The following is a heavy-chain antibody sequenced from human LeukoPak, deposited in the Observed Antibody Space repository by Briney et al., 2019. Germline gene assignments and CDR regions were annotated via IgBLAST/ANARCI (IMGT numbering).Heavy chain of an antibody. Sequence: GGSLRLPCAASGFTFSNAWMSWVRQAPGKGLEWVGRIKSKTDGGTTDYAAPVKGRFTISRDDSKNTLYLQMNSLKTEDTAVYYCTTDLVVVAVTGFDPWGQGTLVTVSS. CDR2: IKSKTDGGTT. CDR1: GFTFSNAW. CDR3: TTDLVVVAVTGFDP. D-gene: IGHD2-15*01. V-gene: IGHV3-15*01. J-gene: IGHJ5*02.